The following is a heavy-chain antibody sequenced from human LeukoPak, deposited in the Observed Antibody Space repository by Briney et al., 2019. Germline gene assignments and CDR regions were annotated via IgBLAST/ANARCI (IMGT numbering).Heavy chain of an antibody. Sequence: PGGSLRLSCAASGFTFSSYAMSWVRQAPGKGLEWVSAISASGGSTYYADPVKGRFTISRDNSKNTLYLQMNSLRAEDTAVYYCAKDWATMVRGATDYWGQGTLVTVSS. D-gene: IGHD3-10*01. CDR2: ISASGGST. CDR3: AKDWATMVRGATDY. J-gene: IGHJ4*02. CDR1: GFTFSSYA. V-gene: IGHV3-23*01.